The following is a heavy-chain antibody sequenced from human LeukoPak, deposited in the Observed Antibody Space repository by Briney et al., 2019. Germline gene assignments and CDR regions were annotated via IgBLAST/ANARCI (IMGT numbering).Heavy chain of an antibody. D-gene: IGHD6-19*01. CDR2: VYYSGST. CDR1: GGSISGYC. V-gene: IGHV4-59*12. J-gene: IGHJ4*02. Sequence: SETLSLTCTVSGGSISGYCWSWIRQPPGKGLEWTGYVYYSGSTNYNPSFKSRVTISVDTSKKQFSLKLSSVTAADTAVYYCAREVAYSSGWYRFFDSWGQGTLVTVSS. CDR3: AREVAYSSGWYRFFDS.